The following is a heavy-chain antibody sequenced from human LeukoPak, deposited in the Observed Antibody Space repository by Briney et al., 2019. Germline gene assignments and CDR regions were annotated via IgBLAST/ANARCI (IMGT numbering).Heavy chain of an antibody. V-gene: IGHV4-59*01. CDR2: IYYSGST. CDR1: GGSISSYY. D-gene: IGHD6-6*01. CDR3: AREYSSSADAFDI. J-gene: IGHJ3*02. Sequence: SETLSLTCTVSGGSISSYYWSWIRQPPGKGLEWIGYIYYSGSTNYNPSLKSRVTISVDTSKNQFSLKLSSVAAADTAVYYCAREYSSSADAFDIWGQGTMVTVSS.